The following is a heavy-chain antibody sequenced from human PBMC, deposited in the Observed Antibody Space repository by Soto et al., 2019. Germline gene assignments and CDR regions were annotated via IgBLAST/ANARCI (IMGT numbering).Heavy chain of an antibody. J-gene: IGHJ4*02. CDR1: GDSVSSNSAA. Sequence: SQTLSLTCAISGDSVSSNSAAWNWIRQSPSRGLEWLGRTYYRSEWYNDYAVSVKSRITINPDTSKNQFSLQLNSVPPEDTAVYYCARDLSVDTAMADPYFDYWGQGTLVTVS. V-gene: IGHV6-1*01. CDR3: ARDLSVDTAMADPYFDY. D-gene: IGHD5-18*01. CDR2: TYYRSEWYN.